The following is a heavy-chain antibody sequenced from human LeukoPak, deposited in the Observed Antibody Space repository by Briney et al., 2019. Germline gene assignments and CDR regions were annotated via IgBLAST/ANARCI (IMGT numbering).Heavy chain of an antibody. D-gene: IGHD6-19*01. V-gene: IGHV3-15*01. CDR3: TTDYSSGWYRMDY. CDR2: IKSETDGGTT. Sequence: GGSLRLSCAASGFTFSNAWMSWVRQAPGKGLEWVGHIKSETDGGTTDYAAPVKGRFTISRDDSKNTLYLQMNSLKTEDTAVYYCTTDYSSGWYRMDYWGQGTLVSVSS. J-gene: IGHJ4*02. CDR1: GFTFSNAW.